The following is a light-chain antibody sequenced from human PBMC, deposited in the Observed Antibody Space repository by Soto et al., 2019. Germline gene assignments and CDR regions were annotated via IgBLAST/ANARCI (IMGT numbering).Light chain of an antibody. Sequence: LSPGERATLSCRASQSINSRYLAWYQQKPGQAPRLLXYGASSRATGIPDRFSGSGSGTDFTLTISRLEPEDFAVYYCQQFGSSPGFTFGPGTIVDIK. CDR2: GAS. J-gene: IGKJ3*01. CDR1: QSINSRY. CDR3: QQFGSSPGFT. V-gene: IGKV3-20*01.